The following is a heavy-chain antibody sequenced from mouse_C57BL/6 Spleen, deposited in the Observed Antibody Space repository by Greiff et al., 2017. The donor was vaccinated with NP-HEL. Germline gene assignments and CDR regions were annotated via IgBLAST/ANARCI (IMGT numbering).Heavy chain of an antibody. CDR1: GYTFTEYT. Sequence: QVQLQQSGAELVKPGASVKLSCKASGYTFTEYTIHWVKQRSGQGLEWIGWFYPGSGSIKYNEKFKDKATLTADKSSSTGYMELSRLTSEDSAVYFCARHEAIYYDYDAWFAYWGQGTLVTVSA. D-gene: IGHD2-4*01. J-gene: IGHJ3*01. CDR3: ARHEAIYYDYDAWFAY. CDR2: FYPGSGSI. V-gene: IGHV1-62-2*01.